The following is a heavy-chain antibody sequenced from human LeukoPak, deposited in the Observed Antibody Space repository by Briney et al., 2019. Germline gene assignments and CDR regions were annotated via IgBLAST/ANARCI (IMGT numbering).Heavy chain of an antibody. D-gene: IGHD1-14*01. Sequence: ASAKVSCKASGYTFTGYYIHWVRQAPGQGLQWMGWINPNSGGTNFAQKFQGRVTMTRNTSISTAYMELSSLTSDDTAVYYCARGAGFDYWGQGTLVTVSS. J-gene: IGHJ4*02. V-gene: IGHV1-2*02. CDR2: INPNSGGT. CDR3: ARGAGFDY. CDR1: GYTFTGYY.